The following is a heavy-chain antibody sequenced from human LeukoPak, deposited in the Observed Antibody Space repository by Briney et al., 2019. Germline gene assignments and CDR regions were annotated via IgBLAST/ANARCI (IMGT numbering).Heavy chain of an antibody. CDR3: ASQRLSSWPRYYYMDV. CDR2: IFPGDSDT. V-gene: IGHV5-51*01. D-gene: IGHD6-13*01. CDR1: GYSFTSYW. J-gene: IGHJ6*03. Sequence: VESLKISCKGSGYSFTSYWIGWVRQMPGKGLEWMGMIFPGDSDTRYSPSFQGQVTISADKSISTAYLQWSSLKSSDTAMYYCASQRLSSWPRYYYMDVWGKGTTVTVSS.